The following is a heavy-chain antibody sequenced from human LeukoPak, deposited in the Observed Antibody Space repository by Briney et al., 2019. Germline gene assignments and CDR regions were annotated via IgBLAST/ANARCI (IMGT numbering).Heavy chain of an antibody. J-gene: IGHJ4*02. Sequence: GASVKVSCKASGYTFTSYGISWVRQAPGQGLEWMGWISAYNGNTNYAQKLQGRVTMTTDTSTSTAYMELRSLRSDDTAVYYCARAGQNYYDSSGYYFDYWGQGTLVTASS. CDR2: ISAYNGNT. V-gene: IGHV1-18*01. D-gene: IGHD3-22*01. CDR3: ARAGQNYYDSSGYYFDY. CDR1: GYTFTSYG.